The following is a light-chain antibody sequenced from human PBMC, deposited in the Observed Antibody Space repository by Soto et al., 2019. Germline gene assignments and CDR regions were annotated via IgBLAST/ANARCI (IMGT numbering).Light chain of an antibody. J-gene: IGKJ1*01. V-gene: IGKV3-15*01. CDR2: GAS. CDR1: QSVSSN. Sequence: EIVMTQSPATLSVSPGERATLSCRASQSVSSNLAWYQQKPGQDPRLLIYGASTRATGIPARFSGSRSGTHVTLNISSLQSEDFAVYYCQQYNNWPPRTFGQGTKVEIK. CDR3: QQYNNWPPRT.